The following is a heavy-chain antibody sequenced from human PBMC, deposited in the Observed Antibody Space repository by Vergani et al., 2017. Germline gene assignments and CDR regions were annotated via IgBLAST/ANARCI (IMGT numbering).Heavy chain of an antibody. V-gene: IGHV4-59*13. J-gene: IGHJ6*02. D-gene: IGHD3-9*01. CDR2: IYSTGST. CDR3: ARVMYRDEASTGYRLEGMDI. Sequence: QVQLEESGPGLVKPSETLSLTCTVSGGSFTTYYWSLIRQSPWKGLEWIVYIYSTGSTNYNPSLNSRVTMSVDTSKNQFSLKLRSVTAADTAVYFCARVMYRDEASTGYRLEGMDIWGQGTTVTISS. CDR1: GGSFTTYY.